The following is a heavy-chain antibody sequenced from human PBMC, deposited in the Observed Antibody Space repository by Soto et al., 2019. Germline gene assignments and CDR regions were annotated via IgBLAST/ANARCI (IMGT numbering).Heavy chain of an antibody. Sequence: EVQLVESGGGLVQPGGSLRLSCAASGFTFSSYWMTWVRQAPGKGLEWVANIKQDGSEKYYVDSVKGRFTISRDNAKISLYLKMNSLRAEDTAVYYCARSVGWRDVFDIWGQGTMVTVSS. V-gene: IGHV3-7*01. CDR2: IKQDGSEK. CDR1: GFTFSSYW. CDR3: ARSVGWRDVFDI. J-gene: IGHJ3*02. D-gene: IGHD1-26*01.